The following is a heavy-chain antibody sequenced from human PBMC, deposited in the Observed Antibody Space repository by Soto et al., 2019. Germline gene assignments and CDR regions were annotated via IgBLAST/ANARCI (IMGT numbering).Heavy chain of an antibody. J-gene: IGHJ4*02. CDR3: AKEWFDY. V-gene: IGHV3-30*18. Sequence: GGSLRLSCAASGFTFSSYGMHWVRQAPGKGLEWVAVISYDGSNKYYADSVKGRFTISRDNSKNTLYLQMNSLRAEDTAVYYCAKEWFDYWGQGTLVTVSS. CDR2: ISYDGSNK. CDR1: GFTFSSYG.